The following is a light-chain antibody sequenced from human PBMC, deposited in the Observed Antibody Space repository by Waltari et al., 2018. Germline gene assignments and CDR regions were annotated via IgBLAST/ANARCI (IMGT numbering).Light chain of an antibody. CDR2: DVS. CDR3: CSYAGSYTLV. V-gene: IGLV2-11*01. J-gene: IGLJ2*01. Sequence: QSALTQPRSVSGSPGQSVTISCTGTSNDVGAYNYVSWHQQHPGKAPTLMIYDVSRRPSGVPDRFSGSRSGNTASLTISDLQAEDEADYYCCSYAGSYTLVFGGGTKLTVL. CDR1: SNDVGAYNY.